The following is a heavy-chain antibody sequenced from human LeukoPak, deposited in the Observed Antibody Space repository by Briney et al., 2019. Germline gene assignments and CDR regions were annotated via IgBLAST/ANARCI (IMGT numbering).Heavy chain of an antibody. D-gene: IGHD6-25*01. CDR3: AKHRGQRSNFDF. J-gene: IGHJ4*02. CDR2: VSPRGGST. Sequence: PGGSLRLSCAASGFTFRTFGMSWVRQAPGKGLEWVSSVSPRGGSTYYADSVKGRFTISRDNSKNTLSLQMNSLRAEDTAVYYCAKHRGQRSNFDFWGQGSVVTVSS. V-gene: IGHV3-23*01. CDR1: GFTFRTFG.